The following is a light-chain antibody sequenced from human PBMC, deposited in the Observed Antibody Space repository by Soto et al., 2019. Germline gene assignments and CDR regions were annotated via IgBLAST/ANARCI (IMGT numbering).Light chain of an antibody. J-gene: IGLJ3*02. CDR1: SSDVGGYNY. CDR3: SSYAGSNNWV. CDR2: EVS. V-gene: IGLV2-8*01. Sequence: QSALTQPPSASGSPGQSVTISCTGTSSDVGGYNYVSWYQQYPGKVPKLMVYEVSERPSGVPDRFSGSKSDNTASLTVSGLQADDEADYYCSSYAGSNNWVFGGGTKLTVL.